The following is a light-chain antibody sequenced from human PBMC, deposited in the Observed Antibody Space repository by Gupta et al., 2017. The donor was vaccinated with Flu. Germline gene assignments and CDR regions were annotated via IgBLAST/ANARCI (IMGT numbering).Light chain of an antibody. J-gene: IGKJ1*01. CDR2: GAS. CDR1: QSITGN. CDR3: LQESYWPRT. Sequence: PATLSVSPSESATLSCRASQSITGNLAWYQQKPGQAPRLLIYGASTRATGIPARFSGSGFGTEFTLTVSSLQPEDFGVYYCLQESYWPRTFGQGTKVEIK. V-gene: IGKV3-15*01.